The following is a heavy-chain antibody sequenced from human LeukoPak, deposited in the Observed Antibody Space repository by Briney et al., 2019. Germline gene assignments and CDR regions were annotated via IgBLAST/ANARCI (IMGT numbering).Heavy chain of an antibody. V-gene: IGHV3-23*01. CDR1: GLTFSSYA. CDR2: ISGSGTIT. CDR3: ANRVTGLIEKSSIRIDY. J-gene: IGHJ4*02. Sequence: GGSLRLSCAASGLTFSSYAMSWVRQAPGKGLEWVSAISGSGTITYYADSVKGRFTISRDNSENTLYLQMNSLRAEDTAVYYCANRVTGLIEKSSIRIDYWGQGILVTVSS. D-gene: IGHD2-21*01.